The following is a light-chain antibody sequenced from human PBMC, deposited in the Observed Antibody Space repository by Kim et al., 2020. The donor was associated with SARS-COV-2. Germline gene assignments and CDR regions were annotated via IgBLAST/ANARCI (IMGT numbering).Light chain of an antibody. CDR1: QDIGND. V-gene: IGKV1-33*01. CDR3: QQYAT. J-gene: IGKJ2*01. CDR2: DTS. Sequence: PSSLSASVGDRVTIICQASQDIGNDLNWYQQKPGQAPKRLIYDTSKFQAGVPSRFSASGSGTHFTLTITSLQPEDFATYYCQQYATFGQGTKLEI.